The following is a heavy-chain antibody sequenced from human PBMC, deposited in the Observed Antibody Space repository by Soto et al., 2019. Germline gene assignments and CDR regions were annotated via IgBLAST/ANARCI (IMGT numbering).Heavy chain of an antibody. J-gene: IGHJ2*01. CDR2: IFYTGVT. Sequence: QVQLQESGPGLVKPSETLSLTCSVSGGSVSNASFYWTWIRQAPGTGLEYIGYIFYTGVTNYDPSLSRRVTISLDASMTHFSLPLTSMPAAGTAVYYCVRVRDSSWYADLWGRGTLVSVSS. CDR3: VRVRDSSWYADL. CDR1: GGSVSNASFY. D-gene: IGHD3-22*01. V-gene: IGHV4-61*03.